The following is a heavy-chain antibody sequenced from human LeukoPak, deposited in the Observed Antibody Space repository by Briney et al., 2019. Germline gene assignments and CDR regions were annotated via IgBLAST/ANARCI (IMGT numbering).Heavy chain of an antibody. J-gene: IGHJ4*02. V-gene: IGHV1-24*01. CDR1: GYTVTELS. Sequence: ASVKVSCKVSGYTVTELSMHWVRQSPGKGLEGMGGFHPEDGETIYAQKFQGRVTMTEDTSTDTAYMELSSLRSEDTAVYYCARRAGAYSHPYDYWGQGTLVTVSS. CDR2: FHPEDGET. D-gene: IGHD4/OR15-4a*01. CDR3: ARRAGAYSHPYDY.